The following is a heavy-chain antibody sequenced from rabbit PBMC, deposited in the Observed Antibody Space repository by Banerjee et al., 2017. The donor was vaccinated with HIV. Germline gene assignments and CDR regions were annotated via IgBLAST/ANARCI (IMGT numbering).Heavy chain of an antibody. Sequence: QEQLEESGGGLVQPGGSLKLSCKASGLDFSSSYWICWVRQAPGKGLELIACIYIGSSGNTYYANWAKGRFAISKTSSTTVTLQMTSLTAADTATYFCARSAGAGGDAYGNLWGQGTLVTVS. J-gene: IGHJ4*01. D-gene: IGHD6-1*01. V-gene: IGHV1S45*01. CDR1: GLDFSSSYW. CDR2: IYIGSSGNT. CDR3: ARSAGAGGDAYGNL.